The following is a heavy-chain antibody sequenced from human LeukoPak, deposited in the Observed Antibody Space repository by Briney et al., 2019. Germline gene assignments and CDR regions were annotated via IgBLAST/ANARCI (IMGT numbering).Heavy chain of an antibody. V-gene: IGHV1-2*02. CDR3: ARISSGWYYFDY. J-gene: IGHJ4*02. Sequence: ASVKVSCKASGYTFTGYYMHWVRQAPGQGLEWMGWINPNSGGTNYAQKFQGRVTMTRDTSISTAYMELSRLRSDDPAVYYCARISSGWYYFDYWGQGTLVTVSS. D-gene: IGHD6-19*01. CDR2: INPNSGGT. CDR1: GYTFTGYY.